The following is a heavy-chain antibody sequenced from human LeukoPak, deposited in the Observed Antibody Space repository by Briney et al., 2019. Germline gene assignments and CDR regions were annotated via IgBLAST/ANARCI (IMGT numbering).Heavy chain of an antibody. CDR2: IRYDGSNK. D-gene: IGHD6-13*01. J-gene: IGHJ6*03. Sequence: GGSLRLSCAASGFTFSSYGMHWVRQAPGKGLEWVAFIRYDGSNKYYADSVKGRFTISRDNSKNTLYLQMNSLRAEDTAVYYCAKDHSSSWAYYYMDVWGKGTTVTVSS. CDR1: GFTFSSYG. CDR3: AKDHSSSWAYYYMDV. V-gene: IGHV3-30*02.